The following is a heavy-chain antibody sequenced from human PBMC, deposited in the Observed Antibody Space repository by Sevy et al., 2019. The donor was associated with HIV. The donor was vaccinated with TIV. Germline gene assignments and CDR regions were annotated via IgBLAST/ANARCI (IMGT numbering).Heavy chain of an antibody. D-gene: IGHD3-10*01. CDR1: GFTFSGSA. CDR3: TRQWDLYGSGSEKIDAFDI. Sequence: GESLKISCAASGFTFSGSAMHWVRQASGKGLEWVGRIRSKANSYATAYAASVKGRFTISRDDSKNTAYLQMNSLKTEDTAVYYCTRQWDLYGSGSEKIDAFDIWGQGTMVTVSS. CDR2: IRSKANSYAT. V-gene: IGHV3-73*01. J-gene: IGHJ3*02.